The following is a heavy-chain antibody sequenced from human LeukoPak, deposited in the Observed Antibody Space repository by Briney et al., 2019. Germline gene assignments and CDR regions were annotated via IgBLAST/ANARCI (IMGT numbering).Heavy chain of an antibody. V-gene: IGHV3-30-3*01. Sequence: PGRSLRLSCAASGFTFSSYAMHWVRQAPGKGLEWVAVISYDGSNKYYADSVKGRFTISRDNSKNTLYLQMNSLRAEDTAVYYCARDRELGYYFDYWGQGTLVTISS. CDR3: ARDRELGYYFDY. CDR1: GFTFSSYA. CDR2: ISYDGSNK. J-gene: IGHJ4*02. D-gene: IGHD7-27*01.